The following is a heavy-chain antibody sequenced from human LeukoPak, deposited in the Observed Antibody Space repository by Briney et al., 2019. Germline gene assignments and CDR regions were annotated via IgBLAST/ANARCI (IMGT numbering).Heavy chain of an antibody. CDR2: ISSSSSYI. D-gene: IGHD5-18*01. V-gene: IGHV3-21*01. CDR3: ASTYSYDFDY. J-gene: IGHJ4*02. CDR1: GFTFSNAW. Sequence: GGSLRLSCAASGFTFSNAWMSWVRQAPGKGLEWVSSISSSSSYIYYADSVKGRFTISRDNAKNSLYLQMNSLRAEDTAVYYCASTYSYDFDYWGQGTLVTVSS.